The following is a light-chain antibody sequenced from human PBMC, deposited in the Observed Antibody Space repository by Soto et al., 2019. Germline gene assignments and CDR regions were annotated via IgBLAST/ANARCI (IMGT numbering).Light chain of an antibody. V-gene: IGKV1-5*03. Sequence: DIQMTQSPSTLSASVGDRVTITCRASQTISSWLSWYHQKPVTAPQLLIYKASTLKSGFPSMFSGSGSGTHFTFTISSLQPEDVATYYCQQYDNLLTFGGGTKVDIK. J-gene: IGKJ4*01. CDR1: QTISSW. CDR2: KAS. CDR3: QQYDNLLT.